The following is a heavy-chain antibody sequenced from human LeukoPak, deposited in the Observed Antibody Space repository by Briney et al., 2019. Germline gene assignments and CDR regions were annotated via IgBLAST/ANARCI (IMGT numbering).Heavy chain of an antibody. D-gene: IGHD1-14*01. J-gene: IGHJ3*02. CDR3: ARDLNLPDAFDI. Sequence: GRSLRLSCAASGFTFRNYGMHWVRQAPGKGLEWVAVVWCDGNNKYYADSVKGRFTVSRDNSKNTLYLQMDSLRTEDTAVYYCARDLNLPDAFDIWGQGTMVTVSS. CDR1: GFTFRNYG. CDR2: VWCDGNNK. V-gene: IGHV3-33*01.